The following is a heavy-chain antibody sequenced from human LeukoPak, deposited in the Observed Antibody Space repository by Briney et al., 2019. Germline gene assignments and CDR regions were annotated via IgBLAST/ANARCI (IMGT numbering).Heavy chain of an antibody. V-gene: IGHV3-30*02. CDR1: GFTFSSYG. D-gene: IGHD6-19*01. Sequence: QSGGSLRLSCAASGFTFSSYGMHWVRQAPGKGLEWVAFIRYDGSNKYYADSVKGRFTISRDNSKNTLYLQMNSLRAEDTAVYYCAKDSRDEGYSSGWQNYYYYMDVWGKGTTVTISS. CDR3: AKDSRDEGYSSGWQNYYYYMDV. J-gene: IGHJ6*03. CDR2: IRYDGSNK.